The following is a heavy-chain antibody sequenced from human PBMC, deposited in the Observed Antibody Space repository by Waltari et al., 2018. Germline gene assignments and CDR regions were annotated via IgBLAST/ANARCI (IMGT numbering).Heavy chain of an antibody. D-gene: IGHD5-18*01. J-gene: IGHJ5*02. CDR3: ARRRGYSYGLGP. Sequence: QVQLQQWGAGLLKPSETLSPTCAVYGGSFSGYYWSWIRQPPGKGLEWIGEINHSGSTNYNPSLKSRVTISVDTSKNQFSLKLSSVTAADTAVYYCARRRGYSYGLGPWGQGTLVTVSS. CDR2: INHSGST. V-gene: IGHV4-34*01. CDR1: GGSFSGYY.